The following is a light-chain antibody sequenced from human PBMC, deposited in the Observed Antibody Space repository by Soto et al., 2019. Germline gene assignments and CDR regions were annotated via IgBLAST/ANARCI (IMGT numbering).Light chain of an antibody. CDR1: NSNIGGRY. CDR2: TGD. J-gene: IGLJ3*02. Sequence: QSVLTQPPSASGTPGQRVTISCSGSNSNIGGRYVSWFQQLPGTAPKLLIYTGDQRPSGVPDRFSGSKSGTSASLAISGLRSEDEADYYCAAWDGSLRVWLFGGGTQLTVL. V-gene: IGLV1-47*02. CDR3: AAWDGSLRVWL.